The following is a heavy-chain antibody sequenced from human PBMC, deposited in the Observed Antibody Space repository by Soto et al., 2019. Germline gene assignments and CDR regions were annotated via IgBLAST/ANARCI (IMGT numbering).Heavy chain of an antibody. CDR3: ASGHPSYYWGIDY. J-gene: IGHJ4*02. D-gene: IGHD3-10*01. CDR2: ISSSGSTI. CDR1: GFTFSSYE. Sequence: EVQLVESGGGLVQPGGSLRLSCAASGFTFSSYEMNWVRQAPGKGLEWVSYISSSGSTIYYADSVKGRFTISRDNAKNSLYLQMNSLRAEDTAVYYCASGHPSYYWGIDYWGQGTLVTVSS. V-gene: IGHV3-48*03.